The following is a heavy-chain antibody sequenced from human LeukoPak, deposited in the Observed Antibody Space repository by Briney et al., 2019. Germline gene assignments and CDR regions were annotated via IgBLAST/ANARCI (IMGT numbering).Heavy chain of an antibody. CDR3: ARGALTGP. D-gene: IGHD1-14*01. V-gene: IGHV4-59*01. CDR2: IHYSGTT. CDR1: GGSISSNY. J-gene: IGHJ5*02. Sequence: SETLSLTCIVSGGSISSNYWSWIRQSPGKGLEWIGHIHYSGTTNYNPSLKSRTTISLDTSKNQFSLKVKSVTAADTAVYYCARGALTGPWGQGILVSVSS.